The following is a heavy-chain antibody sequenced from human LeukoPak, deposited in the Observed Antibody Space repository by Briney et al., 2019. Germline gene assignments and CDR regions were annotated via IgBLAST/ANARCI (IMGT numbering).Heavy chain of an antibody. CDR2: PYNKEGT. J-gene: IGHJ6*02. CDR1: GGSINNYY. CDR3: VRHKDPGSYYFYYGLDV. V-gene: IGHV4-59*08. Sequence: SETLSLTCTISGGSINNYYWNWIRQPPGKGLEWIGYPYNKEGTSYDPSLESRVTISMDTSNNQFSLKVTSVTAADTAVYYCVRHKDPGSYYFYYGLDVWGQGTTVTVSS.